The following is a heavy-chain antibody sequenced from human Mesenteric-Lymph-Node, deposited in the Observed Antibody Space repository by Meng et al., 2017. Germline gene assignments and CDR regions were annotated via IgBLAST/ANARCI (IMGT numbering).Heavy chain of an antibody. D-gene: IGHD5-24*01. CDR1: GFRISAYA. Sequence: GESLKISCAASGFRISAYAMSWVRQAPGKGLEWVSAIAGGAITYYADSVKGRFTVSRDTSKNTLSLQMTSLRAEDTAVYYCVRDGYNLVDYWGQGTLVTVSS. CDR3: VRDGYNLVDY. J-gene: IGHJ4*02. V-gene: IGHV3-23*01. CDR2: IAGGAIT.